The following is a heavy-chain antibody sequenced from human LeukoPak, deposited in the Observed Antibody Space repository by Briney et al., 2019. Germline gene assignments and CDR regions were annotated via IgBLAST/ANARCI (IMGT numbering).Heavy chain of an antibody. V-gene: IGHV3-48*03. Sequence: GGSLRLSCAASGFTFSSYEVNWVRQAPGKGLEWVSYISSSGSTIYYADSVKGRFTVSRDNAKNSLYLQMNSLRAEDTAVYYCAELGITMIGGVWGKGTTVTISS. D-gene: IGHD3-10*02. CDR3: AELGITMIGGV. J-gene: IGHJ6*04. CDR1: GFTFSSYE. CDR2: ISSSGSTI.